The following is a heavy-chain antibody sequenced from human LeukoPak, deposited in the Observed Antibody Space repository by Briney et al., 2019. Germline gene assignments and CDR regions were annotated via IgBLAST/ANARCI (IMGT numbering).Heavy chain of an antibody. CDR2: IWYDGSNK. CDR3: ARDEKYYDSSYDAFDI. V-gene: IGHV3-33*08. Sequence: GGSLRLSCAASGFTFSSYWMSWVRQAPGKGLEWVAVIWYDGSNKYYADSVKGRFTISRDNSKNTLYLQMNSLRAEDTAVYYCARDEKYYDSSYDAFDIWGQGTMVTVSS. J-gene: IGHJ3*02. CDR1: GFTFSSYW. D-gene: IGHD3-22*01.